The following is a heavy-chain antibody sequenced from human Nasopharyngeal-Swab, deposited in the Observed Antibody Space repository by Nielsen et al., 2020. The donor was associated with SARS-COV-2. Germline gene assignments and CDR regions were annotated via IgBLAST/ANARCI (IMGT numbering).Heavy chain of an antibody. CDR1: GFTLSDAW. CDR2: IKSETDGGTT. D-gene: IGHD3-16*01. J-gene: IGHJ4*02. V-gene: IGHV3-15*01. Sequence: GESLTISCAASGFTLSDAWMSWVRQAPGKGLEWVGRIKSETDGGTTDYAAPVKGRFTISRDDSKNTLHLQLNSLNTEDTAMYYCVTDFGGFWGQGTLVTVSS. CDR3: VTDFGGF.